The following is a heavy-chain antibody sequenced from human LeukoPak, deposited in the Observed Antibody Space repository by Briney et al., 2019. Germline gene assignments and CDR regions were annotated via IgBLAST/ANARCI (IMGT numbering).Heavy chain of an antibody. D-gene: IGHD5-12*01. CDR3: ARLGGYSGYPGHY. CDR2: IYHSGST. Sequence: PSETLSLTCTVSGYSISSGYYWGWIRQPPGKGLEWIGSIYHSGSTYYNPSLKSRVTISVDTSKNQFSLKLSSVTAADTAVYYCARLGGYSGYPGHYWGQGTLVTVSS. V-gene: IGHV4-38-2*02. CDR1: GYSISSGYY. J-gene: IGHJ4*02.